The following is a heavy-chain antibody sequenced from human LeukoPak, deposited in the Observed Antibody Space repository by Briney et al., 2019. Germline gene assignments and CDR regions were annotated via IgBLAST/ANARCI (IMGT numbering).Heavy chain of an antibody. CDR3: ARRDYIITYFFDN. D-gene: IGHD4-17*01. CDR2: IHYSGST. CDR1: GGSISDSRYY. Sequence: WETLSLTCTVSGGSISDSRYYWGWIRQPPGMGLEWIGNIHYSGSTNYNPCVKSRVTISIDTSKNQFSLELSSLTAADTAVYYCARRDYIITYFFDNWGQGTLVTVSS. J-gene: IGHJ4*02. V-gene: IGHV4-39*01.